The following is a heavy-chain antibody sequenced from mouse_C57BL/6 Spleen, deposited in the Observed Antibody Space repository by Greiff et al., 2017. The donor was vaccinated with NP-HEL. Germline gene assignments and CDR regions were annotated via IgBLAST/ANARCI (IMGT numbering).Heavy chain of an antibody. CDR3: TRTITTVAYWYFDV. Sequence: VQLKQSGTVLARPGASVKMSCKTSGYTFTSYWMHWVKQRPGQGLEWIGAIYPGNSDTSYNQKFKGKAKLTAVTSASTAYMELSSLTNEDSAVYYCTRTITTVAYWYFDVWGTGTTVTVSS. D-gene: IGHD1-1*01. CDR2: IYPGNSDT. V-gene: IGHV1-5*01. CDR1: GYTFTSYW. J-gene: IGHJ1*03.